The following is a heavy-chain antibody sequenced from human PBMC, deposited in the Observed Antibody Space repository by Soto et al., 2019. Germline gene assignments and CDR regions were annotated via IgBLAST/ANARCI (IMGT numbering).Heavy chain of an antibody. CDR1: GFTLSNFA. CDR3: AKDAVSYNSVWDAFDI. V-gene: IGHV3-23*01. CDR2: VGGADDT. Sequence: EVQLLESGGGLVQPGGSLRLSCVASGFTLSNFAMSWVHQAPGEGLEWVSSVGGADDTYYADSVEGRFTISRDNSKNTLYLQLSSLSAGDTAVYYCAKDAVSYNSVWDAFDIWGQGTLVTVSS. D-gene: IGHD1-26*01. J-gene: IGHJ3*02.